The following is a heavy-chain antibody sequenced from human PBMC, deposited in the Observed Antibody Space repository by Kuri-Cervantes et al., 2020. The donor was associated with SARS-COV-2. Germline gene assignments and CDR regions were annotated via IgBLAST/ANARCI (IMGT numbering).Heavy chain of an antibody. J-gene: IGHJ4*02. V-gene: IGHV4-31*03. CDR1: GGSISSSVSY. CDR2: IRRSGSV. Sequence: SETLSLTCSVSGGSISSSVSYWSWIRQLPGEGLEWIGYIRRSGSVIYNPSLQSRVTISLDTSKNQFSLKLYSVTAADTAVYYCARGCAGMCATGIDCWGQGTLVTVSS. CDR3: ARGCAGMCATGIDC. D-gene: IGHD1-14*01.